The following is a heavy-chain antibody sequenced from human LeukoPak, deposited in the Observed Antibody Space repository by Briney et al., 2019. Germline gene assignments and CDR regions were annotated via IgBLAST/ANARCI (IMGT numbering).Heavy chain of an antibody. V-gene: IGHV3-30*01. J-gene: IGHJ4*02. CDR3: ARVVLGYSYGLLDY. D-gene: IGHD5-18*01. CDR2: ISHDGSNK. Sequence: GGSLRLSCAASGFTFSTHSMHWVRQAPGKGLEWVAGISHDGSNKYYADSVKGRFTISGDNSKNTLYLQMNSLRADDTAAYYCARVVLGYSYGLLDYWGQGTLVTVSS. CDR1: GFTFSTHS.